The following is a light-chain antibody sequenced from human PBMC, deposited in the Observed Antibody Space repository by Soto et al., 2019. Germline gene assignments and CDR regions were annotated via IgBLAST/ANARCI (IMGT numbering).Light chain of an antibody. Sequence: DIQMPQSPSSLSASVGDRVTITCRASQTISFYLNWYQQKPGKAPKLLIYAASNLQSGVPSRFSASGSGTEFTLTLNSLQPEDFATYYCQQAYSTPWTFGQGTKVEIK. CDR2: AAS. J-gene: IGKJ1*01. V-gene: IGKV1-39*01. CDR3: QQAYSTPWT. CDR1: QTISFY.